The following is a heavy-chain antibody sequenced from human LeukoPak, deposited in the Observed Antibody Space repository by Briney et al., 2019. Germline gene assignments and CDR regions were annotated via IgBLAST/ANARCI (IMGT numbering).Heavy chain of an antibody. CDR2: ISYDGSNK. CDR1: GFTFSSYA. J-gene: IGHJ6*03. CDR3: ARDGNPVGNYYYMDV. D-gene: IGHD1-1*01. V-gene: IGHV3-30*04. Sequence: GSLILSCAASGFTFSSYAMHWVRPAPGKGLEWVAVISYDGSNKYYADSVKGRFTISRDNSKNTLYLQMNSLRPEDTAVYYCARDGNPVGNYYYMDVWGKGTTVTVSS.